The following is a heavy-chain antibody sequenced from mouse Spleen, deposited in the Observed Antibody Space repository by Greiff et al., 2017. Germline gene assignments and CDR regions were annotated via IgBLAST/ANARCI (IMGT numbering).Heavy chain of an antibody. CDR2: ISYDGSN. V-gene: IGHV3-6*01. Sequence: VQLQQSGPGLVKPSQSLSLTCSVTGYSITSGYYWNWIRQFPGNKLEWMGYISYDGSNNYNPSLKNRISITRDTSKNQFFLKLNSVTTEDTATYYCARGCPFDYWGQGTTLTVSS. J-gene: IGHJ2*01. CDR3: ARGCPFDY. CDR1: GYSITSGYY.